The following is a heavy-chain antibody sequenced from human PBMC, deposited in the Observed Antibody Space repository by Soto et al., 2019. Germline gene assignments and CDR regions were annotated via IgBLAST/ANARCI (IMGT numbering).Heavy chain of an antibody. V-gene: IGHV1-18*04. CDR1: GYTFTSYG. CDR2: ISAYNGNT. J-gene: IGHJ6*02. D-gene: IGHD3-3*01. CDR3: ARTRMGDFWSGYYTPYYYGMDV. Sequence: RASVKVSCKASGYTFTSYGISWVRQAPGQGLEWMGWISAYNGNTNYAQKLQGRVTMTTDTSTSTAYMELRSLRSDDTAVYYCARTRMGDFWSGYYTPYYYGMDVWGQGTTVTVSS.